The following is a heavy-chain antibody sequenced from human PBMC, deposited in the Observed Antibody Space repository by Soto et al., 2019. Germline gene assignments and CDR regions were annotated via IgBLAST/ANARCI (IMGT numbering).Heavy chain of an antibody. J-gene: IGHJ6*02. D-gene: IGHD5-18*01. Sequence: SETLSLTCTVSGGSISSCYWSWIRQPPGKGLEWILYIYYSGSTNCNPSLKSRVTISVDTSKNQFSLKLSSVTAADTAVYYCASSPDTAMVTRRYGMHXWGQVTTVTVS. V-gene: IGHV4-59*01. CDR3: ASSPDTAMVTRRYGMHX. CDR1: GGSISSCY. CDR2: IYYSGST.